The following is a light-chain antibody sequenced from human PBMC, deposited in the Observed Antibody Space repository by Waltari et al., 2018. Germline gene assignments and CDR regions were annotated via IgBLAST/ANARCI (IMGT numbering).Light chain of an antibody. Sequence: SYELTQAPSVSVSPGQTARITCSGDALPKQYAYWYQQKPGQAPEEIIYKDTERPPGIPERFSGSTSGTTVTLTITGVQTEDEADYYGQSADETGALRVFGGGTKLTVL. J-gene: IGLJ2*01. CDR1: ALPKQY. CDR2: KDT. V-gene: IGLV3-25*03. CDR3: QSADETGALRV.